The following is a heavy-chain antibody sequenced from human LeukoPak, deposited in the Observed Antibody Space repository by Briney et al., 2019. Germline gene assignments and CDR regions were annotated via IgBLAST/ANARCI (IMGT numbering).Heavy chain of an antibody. V-gene: IGHV4-39*01. CDR2: FYHSGTI. D-gene: IGHD3-10*01. CDR3: ARQGVVPNKAGWYFDL. Sequence: SETLSLTCIVSGGSITSSNHFWGWIRQSPGTGLEWIGGFYHSGTIFYSPSLGSRVAISIDTSKNQFSLRLLSVTAADTAVYYCARQGVVPNKAGWYFDLWGRGTLVTVSS. CDR1: GGSITSSNHF. J-gene: IGHJ2*01.